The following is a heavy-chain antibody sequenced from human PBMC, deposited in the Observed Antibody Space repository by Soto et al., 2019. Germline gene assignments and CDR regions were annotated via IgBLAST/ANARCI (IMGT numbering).Heavy chain of an antibody. CDR3: ARDTGDGTFAF. CDR1: GYTFSSYA. V-gene: IGHV1-3*01. J-gene: IGHJ4*02. D-gene: IGHD7-27*01. CDR2: INAGYGNT. Sequence: QVHLVQSGAEVRKPGASVKVSCKASGYTFSSYAMHWVRQAPGQRLEWMGWINAGYGNTKSSQKFQDRVTISRDTSASTAYMALTSLRSEDTAVYYCARDTGDGTFAFWGQGTLVTVSS.